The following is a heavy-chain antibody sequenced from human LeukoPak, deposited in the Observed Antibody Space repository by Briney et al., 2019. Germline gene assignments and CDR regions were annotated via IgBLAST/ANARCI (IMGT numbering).Heavy chain of an antibody. V-gene: IGHV3-23*01. CDR1: GFTFSSYA. D-gene: IGHD4-17*01. J-gene: IGHJ4*02. CDR3: AKVTSVITWYYFDY. Sequence: GGSLRLSCAASGFTFSSYAMSWVRHAPGKGLEWLSGISGSGGSTYYTDSVKGRFTISRDNPKNTLYLQMNSLRAEDTALYYCAKVTSVITWYYFDYWGQGTLVTVSS. CDR2: ISGSGGST.